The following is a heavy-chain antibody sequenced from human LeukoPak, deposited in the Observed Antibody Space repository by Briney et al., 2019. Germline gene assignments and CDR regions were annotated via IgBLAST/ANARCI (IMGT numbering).Heavy chain of an antibody. V-gene: IGHV3-48*03. D-gene: IGHD2/OR15-2a*01. CDR3: ARDRFLRRPEPAEY. CDR1: GFTFSSYE. Sequence: GGSLRLSCAASGFTFSSYEMNWVRQAPGKGLEWVSYISSSGSTIYYADSVKGRFTISRDNAKNSLYLQMNSLRAEDTALYYCARDRFLRRPEPAEYWGQGTLVTVSS. CDR2: ISSSGSTI. J-gene: IGHJ4*02.